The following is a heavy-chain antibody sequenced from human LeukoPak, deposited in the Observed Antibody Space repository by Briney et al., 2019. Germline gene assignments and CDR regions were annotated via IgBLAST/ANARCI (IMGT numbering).Heavy chain of an antibody. J-gene: IGHJ4*02. CDR3: AIEYSSSYLDY. CDR1: GYTFTIYG. Sequence: ASVKVSCKTSGYTFTIYGISWVRQAPGQGLEWMGWINPNSGGTNYAQKFQDRVTMTRDTSISTAYMELSRLRSDDTAVYYCAIEYSSSYLDYWGQGTLVTVSS. D-gene: IGHD6-6*01. CDR2: INPNSGGT. V-gene: IGHV1-2*02.